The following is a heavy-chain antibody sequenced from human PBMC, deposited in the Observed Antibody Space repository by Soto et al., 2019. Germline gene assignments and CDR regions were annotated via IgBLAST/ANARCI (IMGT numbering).Heavy chain of an antibody. CDR1: GFTFSSYG. V-gene: IGHV3-30*18. CDR3: AKDSSGGYYYYYYYMDV. D-gene: IGHD2-15*01. CDR2: ILYDGSNK. Sequence: GGSLRLSCAASGFTFSSYGMHWVRQAPGKGLEWVAVILYDGSNKYYADSVKGRFTISRDNSKNTLYLQMNSLRAEDTAVYYCAKDSSGGYYYYYYYMDVWGKGTTVTVSS. J-gene: IGHJ6*03.